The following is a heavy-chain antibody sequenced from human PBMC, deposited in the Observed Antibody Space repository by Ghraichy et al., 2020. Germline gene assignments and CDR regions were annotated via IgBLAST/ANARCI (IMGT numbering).Heavy chain of an antibody. CDR1: GDSIISSSYY. V-gene: IGHV4-39*01. CDR2: IYYSGTT. J-gene: IGHJ6*02. D-gene: IGHD2-15*01. CDR3: ARRAGGYQYFYGLDV. Sequence: SETLSLTCSVSGDSIISSSYYWDWIRQPPGKGLEWIGSIYYSGTTYYSPPLKTRVTVSIDTSKNQFSLRLNSVTATDTAVYYCARRAGGYQYFYGLDVWGQGTMVIGSS.